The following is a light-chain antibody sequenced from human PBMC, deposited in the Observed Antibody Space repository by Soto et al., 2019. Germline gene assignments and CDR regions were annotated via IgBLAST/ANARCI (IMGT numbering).Light chain of an antibody. J-gene: IGKJ2*01. CDR1: QDIRKY. CDR3: QQSDSLPYT. V-gene: IGKV1-33*01. Sequence: DIQMTQSPSSLSASVGDRVTITCQASQDIRKYLNWYQQKPGKAPKLLIHDASNLKTGVPSRFSGSGSGTDFTLTINSLQPEDFATYHCQQSDSLPYTFGQGTKLEIK. CDR2: DAS.